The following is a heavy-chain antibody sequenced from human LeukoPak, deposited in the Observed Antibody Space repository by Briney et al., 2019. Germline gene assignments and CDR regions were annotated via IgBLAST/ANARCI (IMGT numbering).Heavy chain of an antibody. CDR3: ASHKDDYDDYVWNY. CDR1: GGSISSSSYY. J-gene: IGHJ4*02. V-gene: IGHV4-39*01. CDR2: GYYTGST. Sequence: SETLSLTCTVSGGSISSSSYYWGWIRQPPGKGLEWIGSGYYTGSTYYNPSLKSRVTISVDTSNNQFSLKLTSVTAADTAVYYCASHKDDYDDYVWNYWGQGTLVTVSS. D-gene: IGHD4-17*01.